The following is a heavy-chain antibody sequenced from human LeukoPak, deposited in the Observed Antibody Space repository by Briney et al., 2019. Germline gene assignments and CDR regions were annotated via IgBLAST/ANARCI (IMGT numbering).Heavy chain of an antibody. CDR3: ARGRFLEWLRPFDY. CDR2: INHSGST. D-gene: IGHD3-3*01. J-gene: IGHJ4*02. V-gene: IGHV4-34*01. Sequence: SETLSLTCAVYGGSFSGYYWSWIRQPPGKGLEWIEEINHSGSTNYNPSLKSRVTISVDTSKNQFSLKLSSVTAADTAVYYCARGRFLEWLRPFDYWGQGTLVTVSS. CDR1: GGSFSGYY.